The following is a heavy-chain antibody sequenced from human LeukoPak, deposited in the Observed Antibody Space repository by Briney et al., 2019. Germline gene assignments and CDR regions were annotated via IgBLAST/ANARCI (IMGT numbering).Heavy chain of an antibody. CDR3: TADILTGYYSGYFDY. J-gene: IGHJ4*02. CDR1: GFTFSSYA. Sequence: GGSLRLSCAASGFTFSSYAMSWVRQAPGKGLEWVSAISGSGGSTYYADSVKGRFTISRDNAKNSLYLQMNSLRAEDTAVYYCTADILTGYYSGYFDYWGQGTLVTVSS. D-gene: IGHD3-9*01. V-gene: IGHV3-23*01. CDR2: ISGSGGST.